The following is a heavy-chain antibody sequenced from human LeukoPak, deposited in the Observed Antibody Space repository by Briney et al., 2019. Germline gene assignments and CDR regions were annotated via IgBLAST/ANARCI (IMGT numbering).Heavy chain of an antibody. V-gene: IGHV1-69*06. CDR2: IIPMFGAV. Sequence: SVKVSCKASVYTFTSYYMHWVRQAPGQGLQWMGGIIPMFGAVNYAQKFQGRVTLTADKSTGTAYMELSSLRSEDTAVYYCVRDYDISGPQKIFFDYWGQGTLVTVSS. D-gene: IGHD3-22*01. J-gene: IGHJ4*02. CDR1: VYTFTSYY. CDR3: VRDYDISGPQKIFFDY.